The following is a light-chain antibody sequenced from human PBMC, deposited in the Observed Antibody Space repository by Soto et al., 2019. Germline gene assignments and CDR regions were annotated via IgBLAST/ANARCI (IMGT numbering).Light chain of an antibody. CDR3: QHYVERSPIT. V-gene: IGKV3D-15*01. CDR1: QSISSN. J-gene: IGKJ5*01. CDR2: GAS. Sequence: DTVMTQSPATLSVSPGERATLSCRASQSISSNLACYQQKPVQSPRLLISGASSRATGIPDRFSGSGSGTDFTLTISRLEPEDFALYYCQHYVERSPITFGQGTRLEI.